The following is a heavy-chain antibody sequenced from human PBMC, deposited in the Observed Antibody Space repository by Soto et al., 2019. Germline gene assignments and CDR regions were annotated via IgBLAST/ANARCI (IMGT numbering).Heavy chain of an antibody. CDR3: TTDQSSSLEWTFDN. V-gene: IGHV3-9*01. CDR1: GLSLDDYA. J-gene: IGHJ4*02. Sequence: GGSLRLSCVASGLSLDDYAMHWVRQGPGKGLEWVSGISWNSGAVGYGDSVKGRFTISRDNAKNSLYLEMHSLRPEDTAFYYCTTDQSSSLEWTFDNWGQGTMVTVSS. D-gene: IGHD3-3*01. CDR2: ISWNSGAV.